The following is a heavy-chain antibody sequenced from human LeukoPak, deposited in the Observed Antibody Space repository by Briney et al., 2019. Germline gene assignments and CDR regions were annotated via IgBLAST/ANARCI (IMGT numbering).Heavy chain of an antibody. V-gene: IGHV3-21*01. CDR2: ISSSSSYL. Sequence: GGSLRLSCAASGFTFSSYSMNWVRQAPGKGLEWVSSISSSSSYLYYADSVKGRFTISRDNAKNSLYLQMNSLRAEDTAVYYCASPGIAAAGTSGYWGQGALVTVSS. J-gene: IGHJ4*02. CDR1: GFTFSSYS. D-gene: IGHD6-13*01. CDR3: ASPGIAAAGTSGY.